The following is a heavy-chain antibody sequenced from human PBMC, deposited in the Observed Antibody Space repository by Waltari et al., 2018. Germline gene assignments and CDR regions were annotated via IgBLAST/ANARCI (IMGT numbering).Heavy chain of an antibody. CDR3: TRLTEAWDTAFDI. D-gene: IGHD1-20*01. CDR1: GFTFRGSA. CDR2: IKTKTNNYAT. J-gene: IGHJ3*02. Sequence: EVQLVESGGGLVQPGGSLKLSCTASGFTFRGSAMHWVRQASGKGLGWVGRIKTKTNNYATAYAASVKGRFTISRDDLKNTAYLQMNSLKAEDTAVYYCTRLTEAWDTAFDIWGQGTMVTVSS. V-gene: IGHV3-73*01.